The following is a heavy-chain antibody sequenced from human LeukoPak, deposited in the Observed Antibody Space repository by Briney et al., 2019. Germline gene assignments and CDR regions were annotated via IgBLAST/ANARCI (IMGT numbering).Heavy chain of an antibody. J-gene: IGHJ4*02. V-gene: IGHV1-2*02. D-gene: IGHD2-15*01. CDR3: ARELPYCSGGSCFGTYFDY. CDR1: GYTLTGYY. CDR2: INPNSGGT. Sequence: ASVTVSYTASGYTLTGYYMHWVRQAPGQGLEWMGWINPNSGGTNYAQKFQGRVTMTRDTSISTAYMELSRLRSDDTAVYYCARELPYCSGGSCFGTYFDYWGQGTLVTVSS.